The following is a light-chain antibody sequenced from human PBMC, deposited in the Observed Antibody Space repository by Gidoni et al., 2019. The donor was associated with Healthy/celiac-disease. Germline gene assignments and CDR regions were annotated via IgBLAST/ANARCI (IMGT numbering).Light chain of an antibody. J-gene: IGKJ3*01. Sequence: IVLTQSPDSLPVSLGERATINCKSSQSVLYSSNNKNYLAWYQQKPGQPPKLLIYWASTRESGVPDRFSGSGSGTDFTLTISSLQAEDVAVYYCQQYYSTRFTFGPGTKVDIK. CDR2: WAS. CDR1: QSVLYSSNNKNY. CDR3: QQYYSTRFT. V-gene: IGKV4-1*01.